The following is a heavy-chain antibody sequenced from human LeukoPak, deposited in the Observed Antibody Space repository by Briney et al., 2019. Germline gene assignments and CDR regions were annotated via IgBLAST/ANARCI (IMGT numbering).Heavy chain of an antibody. CDR3: ARPNLYSTSLDAFDI. CDR1: GFXFSSYS. D-gene: IGHD2-8*01. Sequence: PGGSLRLSCAASGFXFSSYSINWVRQAPGKGLEWVSSISSSSSYIYYADSVKGRFTISRDNAKNSLYLQVNSLRAEDTAVYYCARPNLYSTSLDAFDIWGQGTMVTVSS. V-gene: IGHV3-21*01. CDR2: ISSSSSYI. J-gene: IGHJ3*02.